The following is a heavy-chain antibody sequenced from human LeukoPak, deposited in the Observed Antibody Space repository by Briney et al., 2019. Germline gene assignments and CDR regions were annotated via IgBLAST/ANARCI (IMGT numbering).Heavy chain of an antibody. V-gene: IGHV6-1*01. J-gene: IGHJ6*02. D-gene: IGHD6-13*01. Sequence: SQTLSLTRAISGDSVSSNSAACNWIRQSPSRGLEWLVRTYYRSNRYNDYAVSVKSRITINPDTSKNQFSLQLNSVTPEDTAVYYCARDQGSSWPRYYYGMDVWGQGTTVTVSS. CDR2: TYYRSNRYN. CDR1: GDSVSSNSAA. CDR3: ARDQGSSWPRYYYGMDV.